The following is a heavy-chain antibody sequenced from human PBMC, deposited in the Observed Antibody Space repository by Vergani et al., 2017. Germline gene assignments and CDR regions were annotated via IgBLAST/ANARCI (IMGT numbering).Heavy chain of an antibody. CDR2: IWYDGSNK. CDR1: GFTFSSHG. CDR3: ARWGNEKRLDS. Sequence: QVQLVESEGGVVQPGRSLTLSCVASGFTFSSHGMHWVRQAPGKGLGWVAGIWYDGSNKYYGDSVKGRFTISRDNSKNTLYLQMNSLRVEDTAVYYCARWGNEKRLDSWGQGTLVTVSS. V-gene: IGHV3-33*01. D-gene: IGHD1-1*01. J-gene: IGHJ5*01.